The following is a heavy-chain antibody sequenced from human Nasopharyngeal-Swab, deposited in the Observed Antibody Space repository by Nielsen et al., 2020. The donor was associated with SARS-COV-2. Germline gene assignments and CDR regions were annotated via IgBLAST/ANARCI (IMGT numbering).Heavy chain of an antibody. CDR2: IIPIFGTA. D-gene: IGHD2-15*01. J-gene: IGHJ4*02. CDR3: ARVNCSSTSCYPLGYCSGGSCYFDY. V-gene: IGHV1-69*06. Sequence: WVRQAPGQGLKWMGGIIPIFGTANYAQKFQGRVTITADKSTSTAYMELSSLRSEDTAVYYCARVNCSSTSCYPLGYCSGGSCYFDYWGQGTLVTVSS.